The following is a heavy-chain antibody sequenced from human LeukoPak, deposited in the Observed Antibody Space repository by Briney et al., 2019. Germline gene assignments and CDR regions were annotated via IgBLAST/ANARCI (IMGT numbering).Heavy chain of an antibody. V-gene: IGHV3-23*01. CDR1: GFSFSTYD. CDR2: ISTTGGYT. Sequence: GGSLRLSWVGSGFSFSTYDMGWVRQTPGKGLEWVSAISTTGGYTEDADSVKGRFTISRDNSQNTLFLQMHSLRAEDTAVYYFAKNPATIKSPFATWGKGPRVT. CDR3: AKNPATIKSPFAT. D-gene: IGHD5-24*01. J-gene: IGHJ5*02.